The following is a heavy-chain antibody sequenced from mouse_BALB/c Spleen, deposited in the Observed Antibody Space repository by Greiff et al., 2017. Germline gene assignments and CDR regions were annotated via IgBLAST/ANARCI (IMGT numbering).Heavy chain of an antibody. D-gene: IGHD1-1*01. J-gene: IGHJ2*01. CDR1: GYSFTGYF. CDR3: ARGGLRRGNFDY. Sequence: EVKLQESGPELVKPGASVKISCKASGYSFTGYFMNWVMQSHGKSLEWIGRINPYNGDTFYNQKFKGKATLTVDKSSSTAHMELRSLASEDSAVYYCARGGLRRGNFDYWGQGTTLTVSS. CDR2: INPYNGDT. V-gene: IGHV1-20*02.